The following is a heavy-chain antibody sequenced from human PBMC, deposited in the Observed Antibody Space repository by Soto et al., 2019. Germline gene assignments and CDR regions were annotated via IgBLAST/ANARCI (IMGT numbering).Heavy chain of an antibody. CDR2: ISRNSGAV. Sequence: EVRLVESGGGLVQPGKSLRLSCAASGFTFGDFAMHWVRQTPGKGLEWVAVISRNSGAVDYADSVKGRFTISRDDAKNSLYLQMSSLRTDDTALYFCAKGHTEYPRTSFEFDVWGQGSLITVSS. V-gene: IGHV3-9*01. D-gene: IGHD2-2*01. J-gene: IGHJ4*02. CDR1: GFTFGDFA. CDR3: AKGHTEYPRTSFEFDV.